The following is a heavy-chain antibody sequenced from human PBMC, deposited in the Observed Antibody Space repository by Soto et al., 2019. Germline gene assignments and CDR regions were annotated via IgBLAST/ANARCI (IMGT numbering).Heavy chain of an antibody. J-gene: IGHJ5*02. Sequence: GESLKISCKGSGYSFTSYWIGWVRQMPGKGLEWMGIIYPGDSDTRYSPSFQGQVTISADKSISTAYLQWSSLKASDTAMYYCARVPILTGYPPNWFNPWGQGTLVTVSS. V-gene: IGHV5-51*01. D-gene: IGHD3-9*01. CDR3: ARVPILTGYPPNWFNP. CDR1: GYSFTSYW. CDR2: IYPGDSDT.